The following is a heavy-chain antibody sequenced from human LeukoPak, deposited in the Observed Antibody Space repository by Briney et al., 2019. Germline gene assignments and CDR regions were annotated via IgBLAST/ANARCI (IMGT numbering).Heavy chain of an antibody. D-gene: IGHD3-16*01. CDR1: GFTLCFSE. CDR2: ISTNGRTI. V-gene: IGHV3-48*03. Sequence: GGSLRLSCAASGFTLCFSEMNWLRRAPEKAVEWVSYISTNGRTIYYADHLKGRFTMSRDNAKNSLYLQMNSLRAEDTAAYYCARQTGITFRNFDYWGQGTLVTASS. CDR3: ARQTGITFRNFDY. J-gene: IGHJ4*02.